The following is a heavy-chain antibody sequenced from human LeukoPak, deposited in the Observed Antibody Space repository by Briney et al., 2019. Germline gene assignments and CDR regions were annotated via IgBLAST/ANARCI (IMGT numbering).Heavy chain of an antibody. D-gene: IGHD1-26*01. Sequence: GGSLRLSCAVSGFTFSNSAMTWVRRAPGKGLEWVAAISDSGGDTIYTDSVKDRFTISRDNPKNTLYLQMNSLRADDTAVYYCTKGGSYGPLDYWGQGTLVTVSS. V-gene: IGHV3-23*01. J-gene: IGHJ4*02. CDR1: GFTFSNSA. CDR3: TKGGSYGPLDY. CDR2: ISDSGGDT.